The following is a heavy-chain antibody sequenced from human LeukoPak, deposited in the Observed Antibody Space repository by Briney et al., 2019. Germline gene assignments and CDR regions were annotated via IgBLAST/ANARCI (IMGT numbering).Heavy chain of an antibody. Sequence: SETLSLTCTVSGGSISTSNYYWGWIRQPPGKGLEWIGNIFYSGSTYYSPSLKSRVTISLDTSKNEFSLKLSSVTAADTAVYYCARDNYDNTAIGDWFDPWGQGTLVTVSS. J-gene: IGHJ5*02. D-gene: IGHD3-22*01. CDR1: GGSISTSNYY. CDR2: IFYSGST. V-gene: IGHV4-39*07. CDR3: ARDNYDNTAIGDWFDP.